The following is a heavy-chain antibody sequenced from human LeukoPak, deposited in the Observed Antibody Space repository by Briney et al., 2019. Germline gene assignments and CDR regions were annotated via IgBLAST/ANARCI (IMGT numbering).Heavy chain of an antibody. V-gene: IGHV3-74*01. CDR1: GFTFSSYW. CDR2: INSDGSST. CDR3: AILSGTYTGD. Sequence: GGSLRLSCAASGFTFSSYWVHWVRQAPGKGLVWVSRINSDGSSTSYADSVEGRFTISRDNAKNTVDLQMNSLRAEDTAVYYCAILSGTYTGDWGQGTLVTVSS. J-gene: IGHJ4*02. D-gene: IGHD1-26*01.